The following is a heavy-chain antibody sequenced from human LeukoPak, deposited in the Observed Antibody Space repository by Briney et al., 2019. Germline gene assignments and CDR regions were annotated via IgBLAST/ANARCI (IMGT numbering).Heavy chain of an antibody. V-gene: IGHV4-59*08. CDR1: GGSISSYY. CDR3: ARHHGYYDSSGYYDY. D-gene: IGHD3-22*01. Sequence: SSETLSLTCTVSGGSISSYYWSWIRQPPGKGLEWIGYIYYSGSTNYNPSLKSRVTISVDTSKNQFSLKLSSVTAADTAVYYCARHHGYYDSSGYYDYWGQGTLVTVSS. CDR2: IYYSGST. J-gene: IGHJ4*02.